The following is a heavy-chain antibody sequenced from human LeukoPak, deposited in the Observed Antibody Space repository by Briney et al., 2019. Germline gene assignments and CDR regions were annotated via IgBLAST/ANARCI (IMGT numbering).Heavy chain of an antibody. D-gene: IGHD1-26*01. V-gene: IGHV3-23*01. J-gene: IGHJ4*02. CDR3: AKVRSRVGATMADY. CDR1: GFTFSSYA. Sequence: PGGSLRLSCAASGFTFSSYAMSWVRQAPGKGLEWVSAISGSGGSTYYADSVKGRFTISRDNSKNTLYLQMSSLRAEDTAVYYCAKVRSRVGATMADYWGQGTLVTVSS. CDR2: ISGSGGST.